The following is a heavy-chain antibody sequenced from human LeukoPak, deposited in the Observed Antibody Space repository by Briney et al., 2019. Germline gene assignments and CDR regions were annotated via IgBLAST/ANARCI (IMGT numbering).Heavy chain of an antibody. CDR3: ARGRPAQLDPYYYGMDV. CDR1: GGSISSSSYY. J-gene: IGHJ6*02. D-gene: IGHD6-13*01. V-gene: IGHV4-39*07. Sequence: SETLSLTCTVSGGSISSSSYYWGWIRQPPGKGLEWIRSIYYSGSTYYNPSLKSRVTISVDTSKNQFSLKLSSVTAADTAVYYCARGRPAQLDPYYYGMDVWGQGTTVTVSS. CDR2: IYYSGST.